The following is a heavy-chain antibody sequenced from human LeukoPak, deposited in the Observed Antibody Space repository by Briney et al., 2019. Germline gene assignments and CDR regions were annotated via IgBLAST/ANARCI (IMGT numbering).Heavy chain of an antibody. CDR1: GGSFSGYY. CDR2: INHSGST. J-gene: IGHJ6*03. CDR3: ARGGGTGGYYYYMDV. D-gene: IGHD1-14*01. V-gene: IGHV4-34*01. Sequence: SETLSLTCAVYGGSFSGYYWSWIRQPPGEGLEWIGEINHSGSTNYNPSLKSRVTISVDTSKNQFSLKLSSVTAADTAVYYCARGGGTGGYYYYMDVWGKGTTVTVSS.